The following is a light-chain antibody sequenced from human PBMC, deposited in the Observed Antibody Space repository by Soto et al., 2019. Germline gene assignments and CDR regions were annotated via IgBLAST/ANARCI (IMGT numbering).Light chain of an antibody. J-gene: IGLJ2*01. CDR2: EVN. CDR3: CSYAGTRTFVI. Sequence: QSALTQPASVSGSPGQSITISCTGTSSDVGRYNLVSWFQQHPGQAPKLLIYEVNKRPSGVSDRFSGSKSDNTASLTISGLQADDEADYFCCSYAGTRTFVIVGGGTQLTVL. V-gene: IGLV2-23*02. CDR1: SSDVGRYNL.